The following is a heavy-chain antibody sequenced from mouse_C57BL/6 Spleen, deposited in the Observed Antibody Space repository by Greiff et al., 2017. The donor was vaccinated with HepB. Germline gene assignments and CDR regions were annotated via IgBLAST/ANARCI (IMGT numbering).Heavy chain of an antibody. V-gene: IGHV3-6*01. CDR2: ISYDGSN. J-gene: IGHJ2*01. CDR3: ASQTGTGSGY. Sequence: VQLKESGPGLVKPSQSLSLTCSVTGYSITSGYYWNWIRQFPGNKLEWMGYISYDGSNNYNPSLKNRISITRDTSKNQFFLKLNSVTTEDTATYYCASQTGTGSGYWGQGTTLTVSS. D-gene: IGHD4-1*01. CDR1: GYSITSGYY.